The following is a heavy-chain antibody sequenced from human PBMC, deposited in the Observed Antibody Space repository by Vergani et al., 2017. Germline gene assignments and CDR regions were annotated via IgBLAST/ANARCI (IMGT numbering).Heavy chain of an antibody. V-gene: IGHV1-69*04. Sequence: QVQLVQSGAEVKKPGASVKVSCKASGGTFSSYAISWVRQAPGQGLEWMGRIIPILGIANYAQKFQGRVTITADKSTSTAYMELSSLRSEDTAVYYCARDRDDYYYSSGYSDYWGQGTLVTVSS. CDR2: IIPILGIA. D-gene: IGHD3-22*01. CDR3: ARDRDDYYYSSGYSDY. J-gene: IGHJ4*02. CDR1: GGTFSSYA.